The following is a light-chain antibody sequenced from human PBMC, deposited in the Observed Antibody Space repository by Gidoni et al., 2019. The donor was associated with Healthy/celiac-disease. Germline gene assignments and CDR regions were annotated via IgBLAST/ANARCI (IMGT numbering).Light chain of an antibody. J-gene: IGKJ1*01. CDR1: QSVSSSD. CDR2: DAS. Sequence: EIVLTQSPVTLSLSPGERATLSCGASQSVSSSDLAWYQQKPSLAPRLLIYDASSRATGIPDRFSGSGSGTDFTLTISRLEPEDFAVYYCQQYGSSPWTFGQGTKVEIK. V-gene: IGKV3D-20*01. CDR3: QQYGSSPWT.